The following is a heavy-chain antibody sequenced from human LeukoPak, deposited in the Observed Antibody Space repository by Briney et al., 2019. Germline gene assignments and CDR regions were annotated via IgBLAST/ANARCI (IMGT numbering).Heavy chain of an antibody. V-gene: IGHV4-39*07. Sequence: SETLSLTCSVSGGSISTSNYYWVWIRQSPEKGLEWIGSIFHNGNAFYSPSLQSRVTMSLDTSKSQFYLRLTSVTAADTAVYYCARDQRLYSGYDFWFDPWGQGTLVTVSS. CDR1: GGSISTSNYY. J-gene: IGHJ5*02. CDR3: ARDQRLYSGYDFWFDP. D-gene: IGHD5-12*01. CDR2: IFHNGNA.